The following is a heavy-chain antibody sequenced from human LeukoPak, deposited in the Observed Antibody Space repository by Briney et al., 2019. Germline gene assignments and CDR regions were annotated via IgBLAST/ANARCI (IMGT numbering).Heavy chain of an antibody. J-gene: IGHJ4*02. CDR2: IKQDGSEK. V-gene: IGHV3-7*01. CDR1: GFTFSSYG. D-gene: IGHD5-24*01. CDR3: ASGDDYKFVY. Sequence: PGGSLGLSCAASGFTFSSYGITWVRQAPGKGLEWVANIKQDGSEKYYVDSVKGRFTISRDNAKNSLYLQMNSLRAEDTAVYYCASGDDYKFVYWGQGTLVTVSS.